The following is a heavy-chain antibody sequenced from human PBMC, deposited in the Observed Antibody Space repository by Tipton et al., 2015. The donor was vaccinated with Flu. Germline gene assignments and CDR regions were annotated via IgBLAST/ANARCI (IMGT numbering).Heavy chain of an antibody. Sequence: TLSLTCAVSGYSISSGYYWDWIRQPPGKGLEWIGSLYHSGSTYYNPSLKSRVTISVDTSKNQFSLKLSSVTAADTAVYYCAGQRLILDDSSGYYDYWGQGTLVTVSS. J-gene: IGHJ4*02. D-gene: IGHD3-22*01. CDR1: GYSISSGYY. CDR2: LYHSGST. CDR3: AGQRLILDDSSGYYDY. V-gene: IGHV4-38-2*01.